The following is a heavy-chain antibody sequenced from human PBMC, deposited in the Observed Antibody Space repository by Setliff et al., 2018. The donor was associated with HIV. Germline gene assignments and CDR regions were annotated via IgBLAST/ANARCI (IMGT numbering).Heavy chain of an antibody. CDR2: ISDRGTT. CDR1: GHSIRSGYY. D-gene: IGHD2-21*02. J-gene: IGHJ1*01. V-gene: IGHV4-38-2*01. CDR3: ASTYCGGDCYSRYFQH. Sequence: SETLSLTCSVSGHSIRSGYYWGWIRQPPGKGLEWIAWISDRGTTNYNPSLKGRVTISVDTSKNQFSLKLSSVTAADTAVYYCASTYCGGDCYSRYFQHWGQGTLVTVSS.